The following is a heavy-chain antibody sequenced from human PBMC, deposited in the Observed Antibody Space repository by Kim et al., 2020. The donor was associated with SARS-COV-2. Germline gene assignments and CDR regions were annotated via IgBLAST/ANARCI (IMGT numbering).Heavy chain of an antibody. J-gene: IGHJ4*02. D-gene: IGHD3-10*01. V-gene: IGHV4-59*01. Sequence: SETLSLTCTVSGDSISSYYWSWIRQPPGKGLEWIGYIYYSGSTNYNPSLKSRVTISVDTSKNQFSLKLSSVTAADTAVYYCARIIRRHGITMVRGVIANYYFDYWGQGTLVTVSS. CDR1: GDSISSYY. CDR2: IYYSGST. CDR3: ARIIRRHGITMVRGVIANYYFDY.